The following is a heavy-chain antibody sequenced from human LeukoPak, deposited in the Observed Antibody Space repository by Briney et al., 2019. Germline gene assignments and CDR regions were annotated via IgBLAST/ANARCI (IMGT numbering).Heavy chain of an antibody. D-gene: IGHD3-22*01. CDR1: TSR. Sequence: ASVKVSCKATSRISWVRQPPGQGLEWMGWIGTYGGDTYYAQKFQGRITVTTDTSTSTVYMELRNLRSDDTAVYYCARDLWNFYDDSGYNRDFDSWGQGTLVTVSS. CDR2: IGTYGGDT. V-gene: IGHV1-18*01. J-gene: IGHJ5*01. CDR3: ARDLWNFYDDSGYNRDFDS.